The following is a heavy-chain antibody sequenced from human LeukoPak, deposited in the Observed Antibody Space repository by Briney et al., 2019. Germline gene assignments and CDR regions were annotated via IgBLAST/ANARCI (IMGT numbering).Heavy chain of an antibody. V-gene: IGHV5-51*01. CDR2: ISPGGSGT. J-gene: IGHJ4*02. Sequence: GESLKISRKGSGYSFTSYWIGWVRQMPGKGLEWMGIISPGGSGTRYSPSFQGQVTISADKSISTAYLQWSSLKASDTAMYYCARRIAAVEMIDYWGQGTLVTVSS. CDR3: ARRIAAVEMIDY. D-gene: IGHD6-13*01. CDR1: GYSFTSYW.